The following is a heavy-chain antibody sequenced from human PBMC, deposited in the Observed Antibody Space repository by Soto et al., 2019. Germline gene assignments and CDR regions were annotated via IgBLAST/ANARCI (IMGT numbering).Heavy chain of an antibody. D-gene: IGHD2-15*01. CDR2: INAYNGNT. CDR1: GYTFTSYG. V-gene: IGHV1-18*01. J-gene: IGHJ4*02. Sequence: ASVKVSRKASGYTFTSYGISWVRQAPGQGLEWMGWINAYNGNTNYAQKLQGRVTMTTDTSTSTAYMELRSLRSDDTAVYYCARDDCSGGSCYLDYWGQGTLVTVS. CDR3: ARDDCSGGSCYLDY.